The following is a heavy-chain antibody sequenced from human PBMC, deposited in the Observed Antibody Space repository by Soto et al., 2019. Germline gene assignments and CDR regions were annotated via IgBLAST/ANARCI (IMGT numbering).Heavy chain of an antibody. D-gene: IGHD5-18*01. CDR3: ARGGVDTAMVYFDY. CDR1: GGSVSGYY. Sequence: SETLSLTPAVYGGSVSGYYWSWIRQPPGKGLEWIGEINHSGSTNYIPSLKSRVTISVDTSKNQFSLKLSSVTAADTAVYYCARGGVDTAMVYFDYWGHGTLVTVSS. V-gene: IGHV4-34*01. J-gene: IGHJ4*01. CDR2: INHSGST.